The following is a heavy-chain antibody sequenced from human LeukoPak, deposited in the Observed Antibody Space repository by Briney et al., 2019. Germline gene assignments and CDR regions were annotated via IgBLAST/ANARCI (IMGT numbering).Heavy chain of an antibody. CDR1: GFTFSSYS. CDR2: ISGNGGDT. Sequence: GGCLRLSYAASGFTFSSYSMSWVRQASGKGLEWVSVISGNGGDTFYADSVKGRFTISRDNSKNTLYLQMNSLRAKDTAVYYCAELGITMIGGVWGKGTTVTISS. CDR3: AELGITMIGGV. D-gene: IGHD3-10*02. V-gene: IGHV3-23*01. J-gene: IGHJ6*04.